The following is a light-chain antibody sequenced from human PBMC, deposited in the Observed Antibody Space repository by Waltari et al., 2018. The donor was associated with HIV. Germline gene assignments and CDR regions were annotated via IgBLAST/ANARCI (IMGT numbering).Light chain of an antibody. CDR3: QQYHNWPPT. V-gene: IGKV3-15*01. J-gene: IGKJ1*01. CDR1: QSISNN. CDR2: GAS. Sequence: EIVMTQSPATLSVSPGERATLSCRASQSISNNVALYQQKPGQAPRLLIYGASTRATVVPARFSGSGSGTEFTLTISSLQSEDFAVYYCQQYHNWPPTFGQWTKVEIK.